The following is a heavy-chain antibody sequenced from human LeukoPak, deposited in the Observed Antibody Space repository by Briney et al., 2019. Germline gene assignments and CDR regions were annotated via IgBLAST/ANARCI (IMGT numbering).Heavy chain of an antibody. D-gene: IGHD3-10*01. Sequence: PGGSLRLSCAPSVFTFSSYAKSSVPQAPGKRLEWVSGINGSGGSTYYAESVKGRFTISRDDSKNTLYLQMNSLRAEDTAVYYCAGYYYGSGSYYLKGYYWGQGTLVTVSS. CDR1: VFTFSSYA. CDR2: INGSGGST. V-gene: IGHV3-23*01. J-gene: IGHJ4*02. CDR3: AGYYYGSGSYYLKGYY.